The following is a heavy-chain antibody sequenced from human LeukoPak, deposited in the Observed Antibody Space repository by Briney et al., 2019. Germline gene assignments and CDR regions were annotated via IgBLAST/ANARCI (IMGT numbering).Heavy chain of an antibody. J-gene: IGHJ5*02. Sequence: SQTLSLTCTVSGGSISSGDYYWSWIRQPPGKGLEWIGYTYYSGSTYYNPTLKSRATISVDTSKNQFSLKLTSVTAADTAVYYCARPYYYDSRIDPWGQGTLVTVSS. CDR2: TYYSGST. CDR3: ARPYYYDSRIDP. D-gene: IGHD3-22*01. V-gene: IGHV4-30-4*01. CDR1: GGSISSGDYY.